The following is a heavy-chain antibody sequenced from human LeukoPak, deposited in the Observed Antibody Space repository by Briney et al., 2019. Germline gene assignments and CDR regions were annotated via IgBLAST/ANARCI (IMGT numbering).Heavy chain of an antibody. CDR3: ASQKLGYCSGGSCYGDAFDI. CDR2: XXXDXGSI. D-gene: IGHD2-15*01. Sequence: SGXXXDXGSICYSDSVKGRFTISRDKAKNYMYLQMNRQRAEDMALYYCASQKLGYCSGGSCYGDAFDIWGQGTMVTVSS. J-gene: IGHJ3*02. V-gene: IGHV3-9*03.